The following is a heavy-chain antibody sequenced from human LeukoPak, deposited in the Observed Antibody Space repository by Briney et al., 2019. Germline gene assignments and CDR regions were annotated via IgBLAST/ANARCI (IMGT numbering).Heavy chain of an antibody. CDR2: IIPIFGTA. CDR3: ARAEIVVVPAAKGGYYYYYMDV. D-gene: IGHD2-2*01. J-gene: IGHJ6*03. CDR1: GGTFSSYA. Sequence: SVKVSCKASGGTFSSYAISWVRQAPGQGLEWMGGIIPIFGTANYAQKFQGRVTITTDESTSTAYMELSSLRSEDTAVYYCARAEIVVVPAAKGGYYYYYMDVWGKGTTVTVSS. V-gene: IGHV1-69*05.